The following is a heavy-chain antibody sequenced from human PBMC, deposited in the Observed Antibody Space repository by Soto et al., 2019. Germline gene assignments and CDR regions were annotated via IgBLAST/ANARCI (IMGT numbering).Heavy chain of an antibody. CDR3: TRLSEYGDPKGFDS. V-gene: IGHV3-9*01. J-gene: IGHJ5*01. D-gene: IGHD4-17*01. Sequence: EVQLVESGGGLIQPGRSLRLSCAASGFTFDDYAMHWVRQAPGKGLEWVSGISWNSHIIAYVDSVKGRFTTSRDNAKNFLYLQMNSLSPEDTALYYCTRLSEYGDPKGFDSWGQGTLVVVSS. CDR1: GFTFDDYA. CDR2: ISWNSHII.